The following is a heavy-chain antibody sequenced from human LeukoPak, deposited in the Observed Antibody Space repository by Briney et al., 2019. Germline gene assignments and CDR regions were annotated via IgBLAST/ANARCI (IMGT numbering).Heavy chain of an antibody. J-gene: IGHJ5*02. D-gene: IGHD3-22*01. V-gene: IGHV3-53*01. CDR3: AREEGYYDSSGYAT. CDR1: GFTVSSNY. CDR2: IYSGGST. Sequence: PGGSLRLSCAASGFTVSSNYMSWVRQAPGKGLEWGSVIYSGGSTYYADSVKGRFTISRDNSKNTLYLQMNSLRAEDTAVYYCAREEGYYDSSGYATWGQGTLVTVSS.